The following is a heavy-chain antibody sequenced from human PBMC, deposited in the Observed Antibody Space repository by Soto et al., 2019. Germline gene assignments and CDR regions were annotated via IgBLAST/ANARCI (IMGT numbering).Heavy chain of an antibody. CDR1: GYTFTSYG. CDR2: ISAYNGNT. Sequence: QVQLVQSGAEVKKPGASVKVSCKASGYTFTSYGISWVRQAPGQGLEWMGWISAYNGNTNYAQKLQGRATMTTDTSTSTAYMELRSLRSDDTAVYYCARLLDYDFWSGYYLFDYWGQGTLVTVSS. D-gene: IGHD3-3*01. J-gene: IGHJ4*02. V-gene: IGHV1-18*01. CDR3: ARLLDYDFWSGYYLFDY.